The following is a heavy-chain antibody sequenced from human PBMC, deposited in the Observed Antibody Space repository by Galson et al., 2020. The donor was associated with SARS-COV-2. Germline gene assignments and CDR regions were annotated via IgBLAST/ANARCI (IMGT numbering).Heavy chain of an antibody. J-gene: IGHJ6*02. V-gene: IGHV3-30*04. D-gene: IGHD3-22*01. CDR3: ARDYYDSSGDCTNGMDV. Sequence: GGSLRLSCAASGFTFSRYAVHWVRQAPGKGLEWVAVISYDGRNTHYAYSVKGRFTISRDNSKNTLYLQMNSLRPEDTAVYSCARDYYDSSGDCTNGMDVWGQGTTVTVSS. CDR2: ISYDGRNT. CDR1: GFTFSRYA.